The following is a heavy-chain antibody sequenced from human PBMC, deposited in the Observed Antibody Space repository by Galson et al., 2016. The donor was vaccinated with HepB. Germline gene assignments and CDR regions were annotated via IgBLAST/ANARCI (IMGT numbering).Heavy chain of an antibody. CDR1: AFSLNIPGVG. Sequence: PALVKPTQTLTLTCTFSAFSLNIPGVGVGWIRQPPGKALEWLAIIFSDDTKRYNPSLENRLTISKGPAYNQVVLKMTNMDPVDTATYHCVHRRPRGFGEVLPSWFDPWGQGTLVIVSS. J-gene: IGHJ5*02. CDR3: VHRRPRGFGEVLPSWFDP. D-gene: IGHD3-10*01. CDR2: IFSDDTK. V-gene: IGHV2-5*02.